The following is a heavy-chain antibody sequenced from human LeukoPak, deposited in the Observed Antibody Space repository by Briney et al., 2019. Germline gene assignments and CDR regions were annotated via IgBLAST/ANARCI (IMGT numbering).Heavy chain of an antibody. D-gene: IGHD3-3*01. CDR1: GFTFSSYA. V-gene: IGHV3-64*01. CDR2: ISSNGGST. J-gene: IGHJ4*02. Sequence: GGSLRLSCAASGFTFSSYAMHWVRQAPGKGLEYVSAISSNGGSTYYANSVKGRFTISRDNSKNTLYLQMGSLRAEDMAVYYCARDPYDDFWSGYFDYWGQGTLVTVSS. CDR3: ARDPYDDFWSGYFDY.